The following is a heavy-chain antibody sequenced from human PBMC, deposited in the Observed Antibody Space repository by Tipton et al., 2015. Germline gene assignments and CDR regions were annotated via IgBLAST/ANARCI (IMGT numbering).Heavy chain of an antibody. CDR2: ISYTDGA. Sequence: TLSLTCDVSGYSISSGYYWGWIRQPPGKGLEWIGYISYTDGAHYNPALKSRVTISVDTSKTQFSLKMSSVTASDTAVYYCARARGRHGGLFDSWGQGILVTVSS. V-gene: IGHV4-38-2*01. CDR1: GYSISSGYY. D-gene: IGHD4-23*01. J-gene: IGHJ4*02. CDR3: ARARGRHGGLFDS.